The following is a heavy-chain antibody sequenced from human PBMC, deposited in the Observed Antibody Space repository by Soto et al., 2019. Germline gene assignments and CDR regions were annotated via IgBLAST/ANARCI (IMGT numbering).Heavy chain of an antibody. Sequence: ESGGGLVKPGGSLRLSCAASGFTFSSYSMNWVRQAPGKGLEWVSSISSSSSYIYYADSVKGRFTISRDNAKNSLYLQMNSLRAEDTAVYYCARGSFGGNDAFDIWGQGTMVTVSS. J-gene: IGHJ3*02. CDR2: ISSSSSYI. CDR3: ARGSFGGNDAFDI. CDR1: GFTFSSYS. V-gene: IGHV3-21*01. D-gene: IGHD3-10*01.